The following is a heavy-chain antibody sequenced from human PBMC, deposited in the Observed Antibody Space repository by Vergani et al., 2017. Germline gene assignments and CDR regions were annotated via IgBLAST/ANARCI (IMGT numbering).Heavy chain of an antibody. CDR2: IDLTGLP. D-gene: IGHD4-11*01. J-gene: IGHJ6*03. Sequence: QVQLQQWGGGLLKPSETLSLTCVVNGGSFTSYHWTWIRQSPGEGLEWVGDIDLTGLPDYNPSLKSRLTISVDKSRNQFSLTLNSVTATDTAIYFCAGVNTETNGHLYYYYYMDVWGQGTAVTVS. CDR1: GGSFTSYH. V-gene: IGHV4-34*01. CDR3: AGVNTETNGHLYYYYYMDV.